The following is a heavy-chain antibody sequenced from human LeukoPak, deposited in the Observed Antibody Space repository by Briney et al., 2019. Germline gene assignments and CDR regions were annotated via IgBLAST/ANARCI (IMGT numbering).Heavy chain of an antibody. Sequence: SETLSLTCTVSGGSISSSSYYWGWIRQPPGKGLEWIGSIYYSGSTYYNPSLKSRVTISVDTSKNQFSLKLSSVTAADTAVYYCARNHPFDYWGQGTLATVSS. J-gene: IGHJ4*02. CDR2: IYYSGST. V-gene: IGHV4-39*01. CDR1: GGSISSSSYY. D-gene: IGHD1-14*01. CDR3: ARNHPFDY.